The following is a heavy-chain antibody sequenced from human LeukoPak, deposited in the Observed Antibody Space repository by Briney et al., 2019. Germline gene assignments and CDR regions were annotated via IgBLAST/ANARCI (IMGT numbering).Heavy chain of an antibody. V-gene: IGHV3-7*01. D-gene: IGHD1-14*01. CDR1: GFTFSRNW. CDR3: ARGVRITGNYYYYIDV. J-gene: IGHJ6*03. Sequence: GGSLRLSCAASGFTFSRNWMSWVRQAPGKGLEWVANVKQDGSEKYYVDSVKGRFTIFRDNAKNSLYLQMNSPRVEDTAVYYCARGVRITGNYYYYIDVWGKGTTVTVSS. CDR2: VKQDGSEK.